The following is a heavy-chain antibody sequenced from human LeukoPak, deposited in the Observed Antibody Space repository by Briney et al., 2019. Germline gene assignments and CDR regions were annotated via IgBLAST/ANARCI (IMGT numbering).Heavy chain of an antibody. V-gene: IGHV3-23*01. CDR3: AKVLGYCANGDCPWFDP. CDR1: GFTFSSYA. J-gene: IGHJ5*02. D-gene: IGHD2-8*01. CDR2: ISGSGGST. Sequence: GGSLRLSCAVSGFTFSSYAMSWVRQTPGKGLEWVSAISGSGGSTYYADSVKGRFTISSDNSKNTLFLHMNSLRAEDTAVYYCAKVLGYCANGDCPWFDPWGQGTLVTVSS.